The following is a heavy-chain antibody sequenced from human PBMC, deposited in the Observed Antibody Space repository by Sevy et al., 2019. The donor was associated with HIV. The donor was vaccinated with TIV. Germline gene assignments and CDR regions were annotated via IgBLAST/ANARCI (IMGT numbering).Heavy chain of an antibody. Sequence: GGSLRLSCAASGFTFSNAWMSWVRQAPGKGLEWVGRIKSKTDGGTTDYAAPVKGRFTISRDDSKNTLYLQMNSLKTEDTAVYYCTTDQTPTYYYDSSGYNYFDYWGQGTLVTVSS. CDR2: IKSKTDGGTT. D-gene: IGHD3-22*01. J-gene: IGHJ4*02. V-gene: IGHV3-15*01. CDR1: GFTFSNAW. CDR3: TTDQTPTYYYDSSGYNYFDY.